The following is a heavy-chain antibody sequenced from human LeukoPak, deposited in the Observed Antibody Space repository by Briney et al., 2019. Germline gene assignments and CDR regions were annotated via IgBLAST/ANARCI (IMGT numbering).Heavy chain of an antibody. CDR3: ARRLAVSPFDY. CDR2: ISGSGDNT. J-gene: IGHJ4*02. D-gene: IGHD3-3*02. V-gene: IGHV3-23*01. CDR1: GFTFSSYA. Sequence: GGSLRLSCAASGFTFSSYAMSWVRQAPGKGLEWVSAISGSGDNTYYADSVKGRFTISRDNSKNTLYLQMNSLRAEDTAVYFCARRLAVSPFDYWGQGTLVTVSS.